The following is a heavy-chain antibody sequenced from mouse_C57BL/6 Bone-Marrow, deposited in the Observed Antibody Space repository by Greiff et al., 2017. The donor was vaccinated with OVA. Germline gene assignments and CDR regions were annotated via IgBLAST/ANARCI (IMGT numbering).Heavy chain of an antibody. Sequence: EVQLQESGGGLVKPGGSLKLSCAASGFTFSSYAMSWVRQTPEKRLEWVATISDGGSYTYYPDNVKGRFTISRDNAKNNLYLQMSHLKSEDTAMYYCARVGTLLLQGGAWFADWGQGTLVTVSA. J-gene: IGHJ3*01. V-gene: IGHV5-4*01. D-gene: IGHD1-1*01. CDR2: ISDGGSYT. CDR1: GFTFSSYA. CDR3: ARVGTLLLQGGAWFAD.